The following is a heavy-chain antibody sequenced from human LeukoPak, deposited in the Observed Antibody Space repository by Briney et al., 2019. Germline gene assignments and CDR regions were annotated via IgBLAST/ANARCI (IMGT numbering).Heavy chain of an antibody. CDR3: ARDGGSGSRHFDY. CDR2: IYYSGST. CDR1: GGSNSSYY. V-gene: IGHV4-59*12. D-gene: IGHD3-10*01. J-gene: IGHJ4*02. Sequence: PSETLSLTCTVSGGSNSSYYWSWIRQPPGKGLEWIGYIYYSGSTNYNPSLKSRVTISVDRSKNQFSLKLSSVTAADTAVYYCARDGGSGSRHFDYWGQGTLVTVSS.